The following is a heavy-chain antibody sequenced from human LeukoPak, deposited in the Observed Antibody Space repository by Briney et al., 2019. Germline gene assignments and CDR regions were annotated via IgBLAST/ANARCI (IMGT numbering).Heavy chain of an antibody. CDR1: GFTFSDYY. Sequence: PGGSPRLSCAASGFTFSDYYMTWIRQAPGKGLEWVSYISSGTTTYYADSVKGRFTISRDNAGNSLYLQMSSLRAEDTAVYYCARRAASGRYFDYWGQGTPVTVSS. J-gene: IGHJ4*02. CDR3: ARRAASGRYFDY. D-gene: IGHD6-13*01. V-gene: IGHV3-11*01. CDR2: ISSGTTT.